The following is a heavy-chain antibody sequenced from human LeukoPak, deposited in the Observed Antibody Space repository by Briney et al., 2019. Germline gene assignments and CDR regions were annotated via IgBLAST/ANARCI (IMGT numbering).Heavy chain of an antibody. CDR2: ISIDGSDE. CDR3: AKVGLGGSYFDY. V-gene: IGHV3-30*18. D-gene: IGHD1-26*01. J-gene: IGHJ4*02. Sequence: GGSLRLSCVASGVTFSGYGMHWLRKAPGKGLNWVADISIDGSDEYYADSVKGRFTISRDNSKSTLYLQMNSLRAEDTAVYYCAKVGLGGSYFDYWGQGTLVTVSS. CDR1: GVTFSGYG.